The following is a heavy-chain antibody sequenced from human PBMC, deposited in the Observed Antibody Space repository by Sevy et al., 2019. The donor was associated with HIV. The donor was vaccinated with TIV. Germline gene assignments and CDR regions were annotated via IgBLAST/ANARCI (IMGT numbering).Heavy chain of an antibody. D-gene: IGHD2-21*01. Sequence: GGSLRLSCAASGFIFSDYYMSWIHQAPGKGLEWVSSISSSGSDIHYADSVKGRFTISRDNAKKSLYLQMNSLRAEDTAVYYCARSHHYYSLGYYSMDVWGQGTPVTVSS. V-gene: IGHV3-11*01. J-gene: IGHJ6*02. CDR1: GFIFSDYY. CDR2: ISSSGSDI. CDR3: ARSHHYYSLGYYSMDV.